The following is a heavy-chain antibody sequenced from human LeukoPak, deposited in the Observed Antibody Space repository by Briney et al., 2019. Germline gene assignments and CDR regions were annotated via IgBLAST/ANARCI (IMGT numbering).Heavy chain of an antibody. J-gene: IGHJ1*01. V-gene: IGHV3-23*01. CDR1: GFTFSSYS. Sequence: GGSLRLSCAASGFTFSSYSMSWVRQAPGKGLEWVSAISSSGGSTDYTDSVKGRFTISRDNSKNTLSLQMNSLRAEDTAIYYCAKDWNSPVAGTGYFQHWGQGTLVTVSS. CDR2: ISSSGGST. D-gene: IGHD6-19*01. CDR3: AKDWNSPVAGTGYFQH.